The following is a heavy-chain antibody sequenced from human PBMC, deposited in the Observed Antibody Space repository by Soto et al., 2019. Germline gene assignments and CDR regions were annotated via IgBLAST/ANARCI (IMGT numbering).Heavy chain of an antibody. CDR3: ARVLFYDSSVYSLYYFAY. J-gene: IGHJ4*02. D-gene: IGHD3-22*01. CDR1: GGSISSGGYY. CDR2: IYYSGST. Sequence: SETLSLTCTVSGGSISSGGYYWSWIRQHPGKGLEWIGYIYYSGSTYYNPSLKSRITISVDTSKYQFSLKLSSVTAADTAVYYCARVLFYDSSVYSLYYFAYWGQGTLVTVSS. V-gene: IGHV4-31*03.